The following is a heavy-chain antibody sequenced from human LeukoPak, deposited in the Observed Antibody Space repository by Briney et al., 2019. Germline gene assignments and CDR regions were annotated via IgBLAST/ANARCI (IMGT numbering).Heavy chain of an antibody. J-gene: IGHJ6*04. V-gene: IGHV3-73*01. Sequence: QTGGSLRLSCAASGFTFSGSAMHWVRQASGKGLEWVGRIRSKANSYATAYAASVKGRFTISRDDSKNTAYLQMNSLKTEDTAVYYCTAPDILVVPAASPEDVWGKGTTVTVSS. CDR3: TAPDILVVPAASPEDV. CDR2: IRSKANSYAT. CDR1: GFTFSGSA. D-gene: IGHD2-2*01.